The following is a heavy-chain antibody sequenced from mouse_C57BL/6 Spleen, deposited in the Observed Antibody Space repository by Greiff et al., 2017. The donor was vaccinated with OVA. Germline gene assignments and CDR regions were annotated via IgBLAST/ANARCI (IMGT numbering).Heavy chain of an antibody. J-gene: IGHJ2*01. V-gene: IGHV1-18*01. Sequence: VQLQQSGPELVKPGASVKIPCKASGYTFTDYNMDWVKQSHGKSLEWIGDINPNNGGTIYNQKFKGKATLTVDKSSSTAYMELRSLTSEDTAVYYCARSRYYGSSYLDYWGQGTTLTVSS. CDR2: INPNNGGT. D-gene: IGHD1-1*01. CDR3: ARSRYYGSSYLDY. CDR1: GYTFTDYN.